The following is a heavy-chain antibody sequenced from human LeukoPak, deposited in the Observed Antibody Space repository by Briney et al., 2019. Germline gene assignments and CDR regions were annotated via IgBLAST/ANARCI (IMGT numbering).Heavy chain of an antibody. Sequence: ASVKVSCKASGYTFTNFDISWVRQAPGQGLEWMGWISAYNGNTNYAQKLQGRVTMTTDTSTSTAYMELRSLRSDDTAVYYCARDNLRGGYGEDYWGQGTLVTVSS. CDR1: GYTFTNFD. J-gene: IGHJ4*02. CDR3: ARDNLRGGYGEDY. CDR2: ISAYNGNT. V-gene: IGHV1-18*01. D-gene: IGHD4-17*01.